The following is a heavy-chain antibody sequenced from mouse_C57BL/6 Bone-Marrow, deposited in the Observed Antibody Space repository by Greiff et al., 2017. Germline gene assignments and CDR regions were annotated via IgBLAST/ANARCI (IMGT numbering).Heavy chain of an antibody. D-gene: IGHD1-1*01. CDR3: ARMDYYGSLDY. Sequence: VQLQQPGAELVMPGASVKLSCKASGYTFTSYWMHWVKQRPGQGLEWIGEIDPSDSYTNYNQKFKGKSTLTVDKSSSTAYMQLSSLTSEDSAVYYCARMDYYGSLDYWGQGTTLTVSS. CDR1: GYTFTSYW. J-gene: IGHJ2*01. CDR2: IDPSDSYT. V-gene: IGHV1-69*01.